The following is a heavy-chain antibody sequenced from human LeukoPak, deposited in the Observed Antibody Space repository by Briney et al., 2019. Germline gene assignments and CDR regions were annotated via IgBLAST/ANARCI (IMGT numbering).Heavy chain of an antibody. D-gene: IGHD1-14*01. Sequence: SETLSLTCTVSGGSISSGSYYWSWIRQPAGKGLEWIGRIYTSGSTNYNPSLKSRVTISLDTSKNQFSLKLSSVTAADTAVYYCASTGVVWDYYYYMDVWGKGTTVTVSS. CDR2: IYTSGST. CDR1: GGSISSGSYY. CDR3: ASTGVVWDYYYYMDV. V-gene: IGHV4-61*02. J-gene: IGHJ6*03.